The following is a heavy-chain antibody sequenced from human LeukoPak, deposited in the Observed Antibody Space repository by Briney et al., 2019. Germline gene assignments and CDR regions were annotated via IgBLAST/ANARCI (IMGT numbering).Heavy chain of an antibody. Sequence: GGSLRLSCAASGFTFNSYAMSWFRQAPGKGLEWVSAISGSGGSTYYADSVKGRFTISRDNSKNTLYLQMNSLRAEDTAVYYCAKVIGMGELPVADFDYWGQGTLVTVSS. V-gene: IGHV3-23*01. CDR2: ISGSGGST. D-gene: IGHD1-26*01. CDR3: AKVIGMGELPVADFDY. J-gene: IGHJ4*02. CDR1: GFTFNSYA.